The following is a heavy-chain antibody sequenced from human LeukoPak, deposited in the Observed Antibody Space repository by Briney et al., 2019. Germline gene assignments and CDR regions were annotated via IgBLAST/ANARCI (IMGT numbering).Heavy chain of an antibody. D-gene: IGHD3-10*01. J-gene: IGHJ3*01. CDR2: IKQDGIGK. V-gene: IGHV3-7*01. Sequence: PGGSLRLSCAASGFTFSSYWMDWVRQVPGKGPEWVANIKQDGIGKYFVGSVKGRFAISRDNAKNLLYLQMTSLRVEDTAVYYCAREGMVRGVPDAFDLWGQGTMVTVSS. CDR1: GFTFSSYW. CDR3: AREGMVRGVPDAFDL.